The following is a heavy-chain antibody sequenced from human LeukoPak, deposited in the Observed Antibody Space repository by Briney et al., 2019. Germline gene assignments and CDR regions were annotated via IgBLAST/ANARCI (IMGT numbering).Heavy chain of an antibody. Sequence: SQTLSLTCAVSGGSISSGGYSWSWIRQPPGKGLEWIGYIYHSGSTYYNPSLKSRVTISVDRSKNQFSLKLSSVTAADTAVYYCARGLRSIAAAGHSRGFDPWGQGTLVTVSS. CDR3: ARGLRSIAAAGHSRGFDP. D-gene: IGHD6-13*01. J-gene: IGHJ5*02. CDR2: IYHSGST. V-gene: IGHV4-30-2*01. CDR1: GGSISSGGYS.